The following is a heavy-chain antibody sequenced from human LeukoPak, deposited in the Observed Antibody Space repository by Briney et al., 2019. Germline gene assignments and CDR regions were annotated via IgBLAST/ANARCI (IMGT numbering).Heavy chain of an antibody. Sequence: ASVKVSCKVSGYTLTELSMHWVRQAPGKGLEWMGGFDPEDGETIYAQKFQGRVTMTRDTSISTAYMELSRLRSDDTAVYYCARDYSSSWAFYYYYYYMDVWGKGTTVTVSS. V-gene: IGHV1-24*01. J-gene: IGHJ6*03. CDR1: GYTLTELS. D-gene: IGHD6-13*01. CDR2: FDPEDGET. CDR3: ARDYSSSWAFYYYYYYMDV.